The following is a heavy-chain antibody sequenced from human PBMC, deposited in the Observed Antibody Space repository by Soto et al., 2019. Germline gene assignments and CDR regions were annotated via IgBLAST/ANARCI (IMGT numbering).Heavy chain of an antibody. D-gene: IGHD2-15*01. CDR2: ISGSGGST. J-gene: IGHJ6*03. Sequence: GGSLRLSCAASGFTFSSYAMSWVRQAPGKGLEWVSAISGSGGSTYYADSVKGRFTISRDNSKNTLYLQMNSLRAEDTAVYYCAKALYCSGGSCYLPKTDYYYYYMDVWGKGTTVTVSS. CDR1: GFTFSSYA. V-gene: IGHV3-23*01. CDR3: AKALYCSGGSCYLPKTDYYYYYMDV.